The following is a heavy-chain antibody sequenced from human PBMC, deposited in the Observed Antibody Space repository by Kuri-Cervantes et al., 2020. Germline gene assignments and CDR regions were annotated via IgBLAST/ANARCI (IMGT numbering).Heavy chain of an antibody. J-gene: IGHJ3*02. V-gene: IGHV4-38-2*01. Sequence: SQTLSLTCAVSGYSISSGYYWGWIRQPPGKGLEWIGSIYHSGSTYYNPSLKSRVTISVDTSKNQFSLKLSSVTAADTAVYYCATVRGRGVIIGDAFDIWGQGTMVTVSS. D-gene: IGHD3-10*01. CDR2: IYHSGST. CDR3: ATVRGRGVIIGDAFDI. CDR1: GYSISSGYY.